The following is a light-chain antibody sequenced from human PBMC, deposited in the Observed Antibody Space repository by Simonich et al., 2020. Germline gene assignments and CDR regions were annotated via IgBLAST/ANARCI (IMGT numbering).Light chain of an antibody. J-gene: IGLJ2*01. CDR2: EGS. CDR1: SSDVGSYNL. CDR3: CSYAGSSTLV. V-gene: IGLV2-23*01. Sequence: QSALTQPASVSGSPGQSITISCPGTSSDVGSYNLVSWYQQPPGQAPKSLIYEGSKRPSGVSNRFSGSKSGNTASLTISGLQAEDEADYYCCSYAGSSTLVFGGGTKLTVL.